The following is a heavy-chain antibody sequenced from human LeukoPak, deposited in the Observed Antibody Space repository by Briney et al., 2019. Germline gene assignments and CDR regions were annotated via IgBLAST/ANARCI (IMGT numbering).Heavy chain of an antibody. V-gene: IGHV3-30*03. CDR2: ISYDGSNK. Sequence: GGSLRLSCAASGFTFSSYGMHWVRQAPGKGLEWVAVISYDGSNKYYADSVKGRFTISRDNSKNTLYLQMNSLRAEDTAVYYCATGIAVAGLKHWGQGTLVTVSS. J-gene: IGHJ1*01. D-gene: IGHD6-19*01. CDR3: ATGIAVAGLKH. CDR1: GFTFSSYG.